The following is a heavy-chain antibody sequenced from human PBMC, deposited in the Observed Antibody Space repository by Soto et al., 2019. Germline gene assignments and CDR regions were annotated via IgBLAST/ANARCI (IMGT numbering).Heavy chain of an antibody. CDR2: IIPIFGTA. CDR1: GGTFSRHA. CDR3: ARGWGYDSNDYYYAY. J-gene: IGHJ4*02. Sequence: QVQLVQSGAEVRKPGSSVKVSCKASGGTFSRHAISWVRQAPGQGLEWMGGIIPIFGTANHAQKFQGRVTNSADESTSTVYMELSSLRSEDTAMYYCARGWGYDSNDYYYAYWGQGTLVIVSS. D-gene: IGHD3-22*01. V-gene: IGHV1-69*01.